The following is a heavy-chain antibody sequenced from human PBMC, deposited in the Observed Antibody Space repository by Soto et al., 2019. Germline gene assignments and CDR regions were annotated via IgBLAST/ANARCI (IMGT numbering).Heavy chain of an antibody. CDR2: IWYDGSNK. D-gene: IGHD6-13*01. CDR3: ARDPAGDSSSWYPYFDY. Sequence: GGSLRLSCAASGFTFSSYGMHWVRQAPGKGLEWVAVIWYDGSNKFYADSVKGRFTISRDNSKNTLYLQMNSLRAEDTAVYYCARDPAGDSSSWYPYFDYGGQGTLVTVSS. J-gene: IGHJ4*02. V-gene: IGHV3-33*01. CDR1: GFTFSSYG.